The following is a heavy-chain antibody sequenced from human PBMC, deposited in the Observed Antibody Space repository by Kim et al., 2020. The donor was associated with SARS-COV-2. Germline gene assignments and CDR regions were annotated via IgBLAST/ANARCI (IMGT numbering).Heavy chain of an antibody. Sequence: PSIQDRVTISADKSISTAYLQWSSLKASDTAMYYCARGGSFRFLEWLLFDYWGQGTLVTVSS. V-gene: IGHV5-51*01. CDR3: ARGGSFRFLEWLLFDY. D-gene: IGHD3-3*01. J-gene: IGHJ4*02.